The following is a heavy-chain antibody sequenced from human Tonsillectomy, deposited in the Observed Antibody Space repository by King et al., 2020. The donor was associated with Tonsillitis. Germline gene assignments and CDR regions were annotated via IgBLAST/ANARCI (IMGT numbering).Heavy chain of an antibody. CDR1: GYSCTSYW. CDR2: IYPGDSDT. CDR3: ARSRGSSWANFDY. D-gene: IGHD6-13*01. Sequence: VQLVESGAEVKKPGESLKISCKGSGYSCTSYWIGWVRQMPGKGLEWMGIIYPGDSDTRYSPSFPGQVTISAAKSISSAYLQWSSLKASDTAMYYCARSRGSSWANFDYWGQGTLVTVSS. V-gene: IGHV5-51*01. J-gene: IGHJ4*02.